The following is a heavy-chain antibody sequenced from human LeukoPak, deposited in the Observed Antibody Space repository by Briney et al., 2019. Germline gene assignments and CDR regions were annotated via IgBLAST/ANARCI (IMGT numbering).Heavy chain of an antibody. CDR1: GFTFNTYG. V-gene: IGHV3-48*01. CDR2: IGPTGRTT. CDR3: ARDRSSGYYFSDAFDI. J-gene: IGHJ3*02. Sequence: GGSLRLSCAASGFTFNTYGMNWVRQAPGKGLEWVSYIGPTGRTTYYADSVKGRFTISRDNGKTSLYLQMNSLRPEDTAVYYCARDRSSGYYFSDAFDIWGQGTMVTVSS. D-gene: IGHD3-22*01.